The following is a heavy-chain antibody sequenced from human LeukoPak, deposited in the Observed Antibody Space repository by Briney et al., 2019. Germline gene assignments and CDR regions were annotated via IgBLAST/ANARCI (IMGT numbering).Heavy chain of an antibody. CDR3: ARGLYSSGWSPDY. CDR2: INPNSGGT. Sequence: ASVKVSRKASGYTFTGYYMHWVRQAPGQGLEWMGWINPNSGGTNYAQKLQGRVTMTRDTSISTAYMELSRLRSDDTAVYYCARGLYSSGWSPDYWGQGTLVTVSS. CDR1: GYTFTGYY. D-gene: IGHD6-19*01. V-gene: IGHV1-2*02. J-gene: IGHJ4*02.